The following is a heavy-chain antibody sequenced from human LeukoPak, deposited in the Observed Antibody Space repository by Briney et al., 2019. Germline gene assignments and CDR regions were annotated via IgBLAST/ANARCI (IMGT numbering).Heavy chain of an antibody. Sequence: GGSLRLSCAASGFTFSSYAMSWVRQAPGKGLEWVSSISGSGDNTYYADSVKGRFTISRDNSKNTLFLQMNSLKADDTAVYYLAKGGGGVLASWGQGTLVTVSS. CDR1: GFTFSSYA. CDR3: AKGGGGVLAS. J-gene: IGHJ4*02. CDR2: ISGSGDNT. V-gene: IGHV3-23*01. D-gene: IGHD3-16*01.